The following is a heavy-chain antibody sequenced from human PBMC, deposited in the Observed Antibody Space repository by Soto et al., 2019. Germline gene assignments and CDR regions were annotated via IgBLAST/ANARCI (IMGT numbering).Heavy chain of an antibody. CDR2: IVPILDKT. CDR1: GGTFSSYT. J-gene: IGHJ5*02. CDR3: ARAVSIQVPAPLGS. V-gene: IGHV1-69*08. D-gene: IGHD2-2*01. Sequence: QVQLGQSGAEVKKPGSSVKVPCKVSGGTFSSYTITWVRQAPGQGLECMGRIVPILDKTNYAPEFEGRLTITADKSSTTAFMELSGLRFEDSDIYYCARAVSIQVPAPLGSWGQGTLVTVSS.